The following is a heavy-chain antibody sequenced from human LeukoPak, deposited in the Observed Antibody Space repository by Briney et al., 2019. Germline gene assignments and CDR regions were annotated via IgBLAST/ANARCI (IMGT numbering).Heavy chain of an antibody. Sequence: GGSLRLSCAASGFTFSTSWMHWVRQAPGKGLEWVANIKQDGSQKYYVDSVKGRFTISRDNAKNSVYLQMNSLRAGDTAVYYRARIGYSSSCTDYWGQGTLVTVSS. D-gene: IGHD2-2*01. CDR2: IKQDGSQK. V-gene: IGHV3-7*01. CDR1: GFTFSTSW. CDR3: ARIGYSSSCTDY. J-gene: IGHJ4*02.